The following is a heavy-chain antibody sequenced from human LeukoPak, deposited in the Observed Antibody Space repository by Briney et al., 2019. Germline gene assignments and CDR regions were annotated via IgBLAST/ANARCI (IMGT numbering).Heavy chain of an antibody. D-gene: IGHD6-13*01. CDR1: GYTFTSYD. CDR2: MNPNSGAT. V-gene: IGHV1-8*01. J-gene: IGHJ6*02. CDR3: ARDCVPGSSSCKYYYYGMDV. Sequence: VASVKVSCKASGYTFTSYDFNWLRQATGQGPEWMGWMNPNSGATGYAQKFQGRVTMTRSASINTAYMELGNLRSEDTAVYYCARDCVPGSSSCKYYYYGMDVWGQGTTVTVSS.